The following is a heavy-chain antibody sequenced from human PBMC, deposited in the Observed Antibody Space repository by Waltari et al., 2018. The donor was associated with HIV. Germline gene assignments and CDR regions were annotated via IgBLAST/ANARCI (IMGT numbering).Heavy chain of an antibody. CDR2: IYSGGLT. J-gene: IGHJ6*02. Sequence: VQVVESGGGLIQPGGSLRLSCAASGFSVSNNYMNWVRQAPGTGLEWVSVIYSGGLTYYSDSVKGRFTISRDTSRNTVYLQMDSLGGEDTAIYYCAREGVGRDGLYGMDVWGQGTTVTVSS. CDR3: AREGVGRDGLYGMDV. V-gene: IGHV3-53*01. D-gene: IGHD3-10*01. CDR1: GFSVSNNY.